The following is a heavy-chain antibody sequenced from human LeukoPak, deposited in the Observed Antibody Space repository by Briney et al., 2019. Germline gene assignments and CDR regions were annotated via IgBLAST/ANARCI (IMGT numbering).Heavy chain of an antibody. CDR2: INPNSGGT. J-gene: IGHJ4*02. Sequence: ASVTVSCKASGYTFTGYYMRWVRQAPGQGLEWMGWINPNSGGTNYAQKFQGRVTMTRDTSISTAYMELSRLRSDGTAVYYCARSANPGYSSSWAFDYWGQGTLVTVSS. CDR3: ARSANPGYSSSWAFDY. D-gene: IGHD6-13*01. CDR1: GYTFTGYY. V-gene: IGHV1-2*02.